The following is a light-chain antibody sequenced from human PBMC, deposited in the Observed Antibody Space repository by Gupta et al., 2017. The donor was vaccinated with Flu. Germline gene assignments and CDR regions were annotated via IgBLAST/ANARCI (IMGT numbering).Light chain of an antibody. J-gene: IGLJ3*02. V-gene: IGLV1-47*01. CDR1: TSTIGSNY. CDR3: GGWDDSRSGLWV. CDR2: TNN. Sequence: QSVLTLPPSASGTPAQTLTISCSGSTSTIGSNYLYWYQQHLGTPPKHLIHTNNQRRPGGPDRFSGCKSGSTAALASSGRRHEDEDDYYCGGWDDSRSGLWVFGGGTKLTVL.